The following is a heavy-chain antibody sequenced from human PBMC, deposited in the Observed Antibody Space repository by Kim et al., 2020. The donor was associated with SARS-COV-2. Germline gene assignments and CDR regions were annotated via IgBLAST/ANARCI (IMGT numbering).Heavy chain of an antibody. V-gene: IGHV3-23*01. Sequence: GGSLRLSCAASGFTFSSYAMSWVRQAPGKGLEWVSAISGSGGSTYYADSVKGRFTISRDNSKNTLYLQMNSLRAEDTAVYYCANTGSHYYDSSGYPHYDAFDIWGQGTMVTVSS. CDR2: ISGSGGST. CDR1: GFTFSSYA. CDR3: ANTGSHYYDSSGYPHYDAFDI. D-gene: IGHD3-22*01. J-gene: IGHJ3*02.